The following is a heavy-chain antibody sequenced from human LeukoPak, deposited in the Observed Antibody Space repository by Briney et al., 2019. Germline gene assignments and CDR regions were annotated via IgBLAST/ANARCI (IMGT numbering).Heavy chain of an antibody. D-gene: IGHD2-15*01. V-gene: IGHV4-59*01. CDR2: IYYSGST. CDR1: GGSISSYY. CDR3: ARHLGYCSGGSCERYFDY. Sequence: PSETLSLTCTVSGGSISSYYWSWIRQPPGKGLEWIGYIYYSGSTNYNPSLKSRVTISVDTSKNQFSLKLSSVTAADTAVYYCARHLGYCSGGSCERYFDYWGQGTLVTVSS. J-gene: IGHJ4*02.